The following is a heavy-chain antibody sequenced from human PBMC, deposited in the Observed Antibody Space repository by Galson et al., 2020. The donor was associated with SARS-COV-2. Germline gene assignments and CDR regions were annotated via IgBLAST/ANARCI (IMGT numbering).Heavy chain of an antibody. CDR3: ARDSYDSSGYYSSY. CDR1: GGSISSGGYY. V-gene: IGHV4-31*03. CDR2: IYYSGST. J-gene: IGHJ4*02. Sequence: SETLSLTCTVSGGSISSGGYYWSWIRQHPGKGLEWIGYIYYSGSTYYNPSLKSRVTISVDTSKNQFSLKLSSVTAADTAVYYCARDSYDSSGYYSSYWGQGTLVTVSS. D-gene: IGHD3-22*01.